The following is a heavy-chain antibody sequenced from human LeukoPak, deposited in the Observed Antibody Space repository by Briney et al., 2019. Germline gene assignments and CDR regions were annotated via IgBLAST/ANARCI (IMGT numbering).Heavy chain of an antibody. CDR1: GGSINSGDYY. CDR3: ARYLAAAGSDYFDY. CDR2: IYYTGST. D-gene: IGHD6-13*01. Sequence: PSETLSLTCTVSGGSINSGDYYWSWIRQHPGKGLEWIGYIYYTGSTYYNPSLKSRVTISVDTSKNHFSLKLSSVTAADTAVYYCARYLAAAGSDYFDYWGQGSLVTVSS. J-gene: IGHJ4*02. V-gene: IGHV4-31*03.